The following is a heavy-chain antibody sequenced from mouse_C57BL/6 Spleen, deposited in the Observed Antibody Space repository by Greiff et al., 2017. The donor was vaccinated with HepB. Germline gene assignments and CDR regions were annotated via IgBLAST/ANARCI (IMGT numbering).Heavy chain of an antibody. J-gene: IGHJ3*01. V-gene: IGHV1-18*01. D-gene: IGHD1-1*01. CDR2: INPNNGGT. CDR1: GYTFTDYN. CDR3: ARWVGVFAY. Sequence: EVQLQESGPELVKPGASVKISCKASGYTFTDYNMDWVKQSHGKSLEWIGDINPNNGGTIYNQKFKGKATLTVDKSSSTAYMDLRSLTSEDTAVYYCARWVGVFAYWGQGTLVTVSA.